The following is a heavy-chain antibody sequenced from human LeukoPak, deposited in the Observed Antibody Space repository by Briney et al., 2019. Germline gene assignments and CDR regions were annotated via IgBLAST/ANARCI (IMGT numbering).Heavy chain of an antibody. D-gene: IGHD3-3*01. CDR2: ISTTSSYI. J-gene: IGHJ3*01. CDR1: GFTFSSYT. V-gene: IGHV3-21*01. Sequence: SGGSLRLSCAASGFTFSSYTMNWVRQAPGKGLEWVSSISTTSSYIYYADSVKGRFTISRDNSKNTLYLQMNNLRAEDTAVYYCARESGWGLPHAFDFWGQGTMVAVSS. CDR3: ARESGWGLPHAFDF.